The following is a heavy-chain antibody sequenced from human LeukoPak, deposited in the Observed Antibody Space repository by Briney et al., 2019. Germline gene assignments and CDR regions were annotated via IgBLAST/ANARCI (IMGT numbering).Heavy chain of an antibody. CDR3: ARVVDKVCSGGSCYSLDYYYYGMDV. D-gene: IGHD2-15*01. V-gene: IGHV1-2*02. J-gene: IGHJ6*02. CDR2: INPNSGGT. Sequence: ASVKVSCKASGYTFTGYYMHWVRQAPGQGLEWMGWINPNSGGTNYAQKFQGRVTMTRDTSISTAYMELSRLRSEDTAVYYCARVVDKVCSGGSCYSLDYYYYGMDVWGQGTTVTVSS. CDR1: GYTFTGYY.